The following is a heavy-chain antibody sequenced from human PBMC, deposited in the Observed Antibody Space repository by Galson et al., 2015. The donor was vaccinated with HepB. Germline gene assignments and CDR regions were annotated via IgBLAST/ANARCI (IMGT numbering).Heavy chain of an antibody. CDR3: ARGDIQLWPPSYYYYGMDV. CDR2: IYPGDSDT. V-gene: IGHV5-51*01. J-gene: IGHJ6*02. D-gene: IGHD5-18*01. Sequence: QSGAEVKKPGESLKISCKGSGYSFTSYWIGWVRQMPGKGLEWMGIIYPGDSDTRYSPSFQGQVTISADKSISTAYLQWSSLKASDTAMYYCARGDIQLWPPSYYYYGMDVWGQGTTVTVSS. CDR1: GYSFTSYW.